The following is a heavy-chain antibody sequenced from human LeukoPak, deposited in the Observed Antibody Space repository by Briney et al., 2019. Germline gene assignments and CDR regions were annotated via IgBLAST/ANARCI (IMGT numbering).Heavy chain of an antibody. CDR3: ARDGASESYYNFDY. CDR1: GYTFTSCG. D-gene: IGHD1-26*01. Sequence: ASVKVSCKASGYTFTSCGISWVRQAPGQGLEWMGWISAYNGNTNYAQKLQGRVTTTTDTSTSTAYMELRSLRSDDTAVYYCARDGASESYYNFDYWGQGTLVTVSS. CDR2: ISAYNGNT. V-gene: IGHV1-18*01. J-gene: IGHJ4*02.